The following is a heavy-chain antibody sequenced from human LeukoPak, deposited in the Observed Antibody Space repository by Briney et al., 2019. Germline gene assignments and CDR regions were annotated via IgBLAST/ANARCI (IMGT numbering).Heavy chain of an antibody. V-gene: IGHV1-2*02. CDR2: INLYNGTT. J-gene: IGHJ4*02. D-gene: IGHD3-10*01. Sequence: ASVKVSFKCSGYTFTGYYIHWVRQAPGQGLEWMGLINLYNGTTIYAQKFQGRVTMTRDTSINTAYMDLNRLKPDDTAMYYCARDRVSHVRGILRGVFDYWGQGPLITVSS. CDR3: ARDRVSHVRGILRGVFDY. CDR1: GYTFTGYY.